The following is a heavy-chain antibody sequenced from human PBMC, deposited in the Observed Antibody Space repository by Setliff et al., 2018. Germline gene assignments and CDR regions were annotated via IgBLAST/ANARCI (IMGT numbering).Heavy chain of an antibody. Sequence: SETLSLTCTVSGGSISSGNYYWGWIRQHPGKGLEWIGHFHTGGSTNYNRSLRSRVTISVDTSKNQFSLKLSSVTAADTAVYYCARDEGSSYFYGMDAWGQGTTVTVSS. J-gene: IGHJ6*02. D-gene: IGHD6-13*01. V-gene: IGHV4-61*01. CDR1: GGSISSGNYY. CDR3: ARDEGSSYFYGMDA. CDR2: FHTGGST.